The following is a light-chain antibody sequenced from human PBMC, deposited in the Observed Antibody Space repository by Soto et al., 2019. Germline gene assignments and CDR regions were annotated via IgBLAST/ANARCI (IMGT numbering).Light chain of an antibody. CDR1: SSDVGGYNY. J-gene: IGLJ1*01. V-gene: IGLV2-14*01. Sequence: QSVLTQPASVAGSPGQSITISCTGTSSDVGGYNYVSWYQQHPGKAPKLMIYDVSNRPSGVSNRFSGSKSGNTASLTIYGLQAEDEADYYCSSYTSSSTDVFGTGTKLTV. CDR2: DVS. CDR3: SSYTSSSTDV.